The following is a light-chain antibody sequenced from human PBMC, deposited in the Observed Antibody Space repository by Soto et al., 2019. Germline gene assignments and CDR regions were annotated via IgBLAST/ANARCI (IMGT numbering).Light chain of an antibody. V-gene: IGKV1-33*01. CDR1: QDISNY. Sequence: DIQMTQSPSSLSASVGDRVTITCQASQDISNYLNWYQQKPGKAPKLLIFDASNVETGVPSRFRGSGSGKGFYFNIHSLQPEDAATYYCQQYEDLPLTFGGGTKVGIK. CDR3: QQYEDLPLT. CDR2: DAS. J-gene: IGKJ4*01.